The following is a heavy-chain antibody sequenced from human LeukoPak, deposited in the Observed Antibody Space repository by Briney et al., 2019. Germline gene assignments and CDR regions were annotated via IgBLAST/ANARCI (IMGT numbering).Heavy chain of an antibody. CDR2: ISDSGGST. V-gene: IGHV3-23*01. Sequence: RSGGSLRLSCAASGVSFSSCVMSWVRQAPGKGLEWVSVISDSGGSTYYADSVKGRFTIARDNSKNTLYLQMNSLRAEDTVVYYCAKDAATGSWYFDLWGRGTLVTVSS. CDR1: GVSFSSCV. CDR3: AKDAATGSWYFDL. D-gene: IGHD3-9*01. J-gene: IGHJ2*01.